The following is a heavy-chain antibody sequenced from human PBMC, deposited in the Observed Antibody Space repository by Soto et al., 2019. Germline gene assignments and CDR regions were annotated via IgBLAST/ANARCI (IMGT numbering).Heavy chain of an antibody. V-gene: IGHV3-23*01. CDR2: VTASGDTT. CDR3: ARVAY. Sequence: PGGSLRLSCTASGFVFSNYAVTWVRQAPGQGLEWVSAVTASGDTTWYADSVEGRFIISRDNAQNSLFLQMNTLRPEDTAMYYCARVAYWGPGTQVTVSS. CDR1: GFVFSNYA. J-gene: IGHJ4*02.